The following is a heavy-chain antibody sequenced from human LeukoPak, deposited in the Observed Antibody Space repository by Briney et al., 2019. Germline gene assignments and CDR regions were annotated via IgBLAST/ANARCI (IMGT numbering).Heavy chain of an antibody. CDR3: ARDVEMDY. V-gene: IGHV3-66*02. Sequence: GGSLRLSCAASGFTVSSNYMSWVRQAPGKGLEWVSVIYSGGTTYYADSVEGRFTISRDNSKNTLYLQMNSLRAEDTAVYYCARDVEMDYWGQGILVTVSS. CDR1: GFTVSSNY. J-gene: IGHJ4*02. CDR2: IYSGGTT. D-gene: IGHD5-24*01.